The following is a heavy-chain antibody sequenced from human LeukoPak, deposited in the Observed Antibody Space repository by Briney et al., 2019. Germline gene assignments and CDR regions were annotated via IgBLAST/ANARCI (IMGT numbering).Heavy chain of an antibody. V-gene: IGHV4-31*03. CDR3: AREVRTTVVTPLNNWFDP. CDR2: IYYSGST. D-gene: IGHD4-23*01. CDR1: GGSISSGGYY. Sequence: SSQTLSLTCTVSGGSISSGGYYWSWIRQHPGKGLEWIGYIYYSGSTYYNPSPKSRVTISVDTSKNQFSLKLSSVTAADTAVYYCAREVRTTVVTPLNNWFDPWGQGTLVTVSS. J-gene: IGHJ5*02.